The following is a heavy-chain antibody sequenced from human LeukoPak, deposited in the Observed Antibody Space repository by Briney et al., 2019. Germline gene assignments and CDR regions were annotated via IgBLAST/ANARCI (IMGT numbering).Heavy chain of an antibody. Sequence: PSETLSLTCAVYGGSFSGYYWSWIRQPPGKGLEWIGEINHSGSANYNPSLKSRVTISVDTSKNQFSLKLSSVTAADTAVYYCARGRVRYCSSTSCYKAYFDYWGQGTLVTVSS. V-gene: IGHV4-34*01. CDR3: ARGRVRYCSSTSCYKAYFDY. CDR1: GGSFSGYY. J-gene: IGHJ4*02. D-gene: IGHD2-2*02. CDR2: INHSGSA.